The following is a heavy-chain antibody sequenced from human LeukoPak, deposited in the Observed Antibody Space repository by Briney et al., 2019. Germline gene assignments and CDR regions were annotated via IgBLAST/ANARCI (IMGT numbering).Heavy chain of an antibody. CDR3: ARGLYAMDV. CDR1: GFTFSSYY. CDR2: IKQDGRET. Sequence: PGGSLRLSCAASGFTFSSYYMSWVRQAPGKGLEWVATIKQDGRETYYVDSVRGRFTLSRDNAKNSLFLQMNSLRVEDTALYYCARGLYAMDVWGQGTSVIVSS. J-gene: IGHJ6*02. V-gene: IGHV3-7*05. D-gene: IGHD2/OR15-2a*01.